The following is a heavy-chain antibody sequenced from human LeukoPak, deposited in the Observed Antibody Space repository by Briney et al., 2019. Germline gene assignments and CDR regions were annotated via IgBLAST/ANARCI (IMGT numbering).Heavy chain of an antibody. CDR3: ARGRESDY. J-gene: IGHJ4*02. CDR2: ISSSSSTI. D-gene: IGHD3-10*01. CDR1: GFTFSSYS. V-gene: IGHV3-48*04. Sequence: GSLRLSCAASGFTFSSYSMNWVRQAPGKGLEWVSYISSSSSTIYYADSAKGRFTISRDNAKNTLYLQMNSLRAEDTAVYYCARGRESDYWGQGTLVTVSS.